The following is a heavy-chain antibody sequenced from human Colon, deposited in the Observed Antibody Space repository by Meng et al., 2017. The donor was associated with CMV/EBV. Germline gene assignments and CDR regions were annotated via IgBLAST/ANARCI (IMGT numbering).Heavy chain of an antibody. CDR1: GFSFSNFW. CDR3: ASRDY. V-gene: IGHV3-74*01. J-gene: IGHJ4*02. CDR2: INTDGSTT. Sequence: EVQLVEAGGGLVQPGGSLRLSCAASGFSFSNFWMHWVCLVPGKGLVWISRINTDGSTTYYADSVKGRFTISRDNAKNTLYLQMNSLRAEDTAVYYCASRDYWGQGTLVTVSS.